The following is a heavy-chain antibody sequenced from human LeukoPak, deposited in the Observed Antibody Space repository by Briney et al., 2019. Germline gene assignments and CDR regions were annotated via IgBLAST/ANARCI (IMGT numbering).Heavy chain of an antibody. CDR3: ARRTVATYLNAFDI. D-gene: IGHD5-12*01. V-gene: IGHV1-46*01. CDR1: GYTLTSYY. CDR2: INPSGGST. J-gene: IGHJ3*02. Sequence: GASVKVSCKASGYTLTSYYMHWVRQAPGQGLEWMGIINPSGGSTTYAQKFQGRVTMTRDMSTSTVYMELSSLRFEDTAVYYCARRTVATYLNAFDIWGRGTMVTVSS.